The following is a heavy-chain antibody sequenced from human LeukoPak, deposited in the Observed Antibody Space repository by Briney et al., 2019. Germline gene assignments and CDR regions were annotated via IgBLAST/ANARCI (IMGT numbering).Heavy chain of an antibody. CDR1: GFTFSSYG. V-gene: IGHV3-30*02. Sequence: GGSLRLSCAASGFTFSSYGMDWVRQAPGKGLEWVAFIRYDGSKKYCADSVKGRFTLSRDNLKNTLYLQMNNLRAEDTAVYYCAKDRSGSYSFDYWGQGTLVTVSS. D-gene: IGHD1-26*01. CDR2: IRYDGSKK. CDR3: AKDRSGSYSFDY. J-gene: IGHJ4*02.